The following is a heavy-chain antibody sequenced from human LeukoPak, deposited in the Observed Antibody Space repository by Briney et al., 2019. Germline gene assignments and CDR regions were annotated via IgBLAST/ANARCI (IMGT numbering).Heavy chain of an antibody. CDR2: IKEDGSEK. Sequence: GGSLRLSCAASRFTFSTFWMGWVRQAPGKGREWVANIKEDGSEKYYVDSVKGPFTISRDNAKNSLYLQMNSLRAEETAVYYCARGRGYPIWFFDYWRQGTLVTVCS. CDR3: ARGRGYPIWFFDY. J-gene: IGHJ4*02. CDR1: RFTFSTFW. V-gene: IGHV3-7*01. D-gene: IGHD3-3*01.